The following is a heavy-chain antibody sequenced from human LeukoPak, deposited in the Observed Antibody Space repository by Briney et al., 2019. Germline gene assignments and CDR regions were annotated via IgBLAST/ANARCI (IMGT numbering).Heavy chain of an antibody. J-gene: IGHJ4*02. V-gene: IGHV3-7*01. D-gene: IGHD6-19*01. Sequence: GGSLRLSCAASGFTFSSYWMSWVRQAAGKGLEWVANIKQDGSEKYYVDSVKGRFTISRDNAKNSLYLQMNSLRAEDTAVYYCARDGIAVAGNPYYYFDYWGQGTLVTVSS. CDR3: ARDGIAVAGNPYYYFDY. CDR2: IKQDGSEK. CDR1: GFTFSSYW.